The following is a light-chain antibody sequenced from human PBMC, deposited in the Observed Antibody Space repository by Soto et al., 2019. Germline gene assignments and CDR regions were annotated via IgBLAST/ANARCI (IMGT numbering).Light chain of an antibody. J-gene: IGKJ5*01. CDR1: QSISSY. CDR2: DAS. Sequence: EIVLTQSPAILSLSPGERATLSCRASQSISSYLAWYQQKPGQAPRLLIYDASNRATGIPARFSGGGSETDFTLTISSLEPEDFAVYYCHQRNNWPPITFGQGTRLEIK. CDR3: HQRNNWPPIT. V-gene: IGKV3-11*01.